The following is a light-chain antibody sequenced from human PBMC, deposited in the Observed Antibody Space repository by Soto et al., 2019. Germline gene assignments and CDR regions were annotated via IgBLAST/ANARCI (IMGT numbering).Light chain of an antibody. V-gene: IGKV1-17*01. J-gene: IGKJ4*01. CDR2: ATS. CDR1: QSISSY. CDR3: LQHNSYPLT. Sequence: DIQMTQSPSSLSASVGDRFTITCRASQSISSYLNWYQQKPGKAPKRLIYATSSLQSGVPSRFSGSGSGTDFTLTISSLQPEDFATYYCLQHNSYPLTFGGGTKVDIK.